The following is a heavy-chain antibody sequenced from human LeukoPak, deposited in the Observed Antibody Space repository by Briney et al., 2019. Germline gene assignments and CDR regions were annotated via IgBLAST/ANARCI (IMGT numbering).Heavy chain of an antibody. V-gene: IGHV1-69*06. CDR3: VRSIAYYYYGMDV. D-gene: IGHD3-10*01. CDR1: GYTFSSYA. Sequence: SVKVSCKASGYTFSSYAISWVRQAPGQGLEWMGGIIPIFGTANYAQKFQGRVTITADKSTSTAYMELSSLRSEDTAVYYCVRSIAYYYYGMDVWGKGTTVTVSS. CDR2: IIPIFGTA. J-gene: IGHJ6*04.